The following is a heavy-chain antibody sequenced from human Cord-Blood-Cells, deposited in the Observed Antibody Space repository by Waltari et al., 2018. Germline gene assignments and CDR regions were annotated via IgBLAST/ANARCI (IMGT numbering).Heavy chain of an antibody. CDR1: GGTFSSYA. CDR2: IIPILCRA. Sequence: QVQLVQSGAEVKKPGSSVKVSCKASGGTFSSYAISWVRQAPGQGLEWMGGIIPILCRANYAQKFQGRVTITADESTSTAYIELGSLCSEDTAVYYCARGSGILTGSAFDIWGQGTMVTVSS. V-gene: IGHV1-69*11. CDR3: ARGSGILTGSAFDI. D-gene: IGHD3-9*01. J-gene: IGHJ3*02.